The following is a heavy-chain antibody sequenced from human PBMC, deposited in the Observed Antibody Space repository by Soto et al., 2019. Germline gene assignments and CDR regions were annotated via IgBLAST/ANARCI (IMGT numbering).Heavy chain of an antibody. D-gene: IGHD3-22*01. CDR2: VYYSGST. CDR1: GGSISGRSNY. J-gene: IGHJ4*02. Sequence: QLQLQESGPGLVKPSETLSLICTVSGGSISGRSNYWGCIRQPPGKGLEWIGNVYYSGSTYYNPSLKTRVTISVDTSKNQFSLKLSSVTAADTAVYYCARYYDSSGTYYFDDWGQVTLVTVSS. V-gene: IGHV4-39*01. CDR3: ARYYDSSGTYYFDD.